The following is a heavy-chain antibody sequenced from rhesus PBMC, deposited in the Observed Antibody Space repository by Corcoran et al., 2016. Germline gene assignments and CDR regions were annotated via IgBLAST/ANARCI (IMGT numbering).Heavy chain of an antibody. V-gene: IGHV4-127*01. J-gene: IGHJ4*01. CDR2: IGGTKSKT. CDR1: GYSISSGYA. CDR3: ARDRYYDSGYYFDY. Sequence: QVQLQESGPGLVKPSETVSLTCAVSGYSISSGYAWSWIRQPPGRGLEWIAYIGGTKSKTNYNPSLKNRVTSSKDTSKNQFSLKLSAVTAADTAVYYCARDRYYDSGYYFDYWGQGVLVTVSS. D-gene: IGHD3-28*01.